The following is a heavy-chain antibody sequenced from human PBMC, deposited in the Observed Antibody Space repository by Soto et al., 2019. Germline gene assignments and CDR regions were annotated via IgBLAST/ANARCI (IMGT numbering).Heavy chain of an antibody. CDR2: IYWDDDK. Sequence: QITLKESGPTLVKPTQTLTLTCTFSGFSLSTSGVGVGWIRQPPGKALEWLALIYWDDDKRYSPSLKSRLTTTKYTPKSQVVPTMTTMDPLDTAIYYCARSYSSSPPLNCFIDLWGIGTLVTLSS. CDR1: GFSLSTSGVG. D-gene: IGHD6-6*01. V-gene: IGHV2-5*02. J-gene: IGHJ2*01. CDR3: ARSYSSSPPLNCFIDL.